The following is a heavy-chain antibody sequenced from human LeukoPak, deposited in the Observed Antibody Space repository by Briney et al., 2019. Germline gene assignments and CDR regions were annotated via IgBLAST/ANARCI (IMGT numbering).Heavy chain of an antibody. V-gene: IGHV4-61*01. Sequence: SETLSLTCTVSGGSVSSGSYYWTWIRQPPGKGLEWIGYISYSGSTNFNPSLKSRVTISVDTSKNQFSLNLSSVTAADTAVYYCARRGTGGRSFDIWGQGAMVTVSS. CDR1: GGSVSSGSYY. CDR3: ARRGTGGRSFDI. D-gene: IGHD2-8*02. CDR2: ISYSGST. J-gene: IGHJ3*02.